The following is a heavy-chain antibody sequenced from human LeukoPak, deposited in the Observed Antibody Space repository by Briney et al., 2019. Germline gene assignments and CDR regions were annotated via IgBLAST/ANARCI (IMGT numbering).Heavy chain of an antibody. CDR1: GFTFSSYA. Sequence: AGGSLRLSCAASGFTFSSYAMSWVRQAPGKGLEWVSAISGSGGRTYYADSVKGRFTISRDNSKNTLYLQMNSLRAEDTAVYYCAKLGYGDSYYFDYWGQGTLVTVSS. CDR3: AKLGYGDSYYFDY. V-gene: IGHV3-23*01. J-gene: IGHJ4*02. D-gene: IGHD4-17*01. CDR2: ISGSGGRT.